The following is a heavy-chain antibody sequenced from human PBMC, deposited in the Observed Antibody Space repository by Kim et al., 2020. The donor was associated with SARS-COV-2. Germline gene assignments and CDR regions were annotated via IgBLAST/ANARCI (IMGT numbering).Heavy chain of an antibody. CDR1: GYTFTSYG. V-gene: IGHV1-18*01. D-gene: IGHD3-10*01. J-gene: IGHJ4*02. Sequence: ASVKVSCKASGYTFTSYGISWVRQAPGQGLEWMGGISAYNGNTNYAQKLQGRVTMTTDTSTSTAYMELRSLRSDDTAVYYCARITMVRGVAEFDSWGQGTLVTVSS. CDR3: ARITMVRGVAEFDS. CDR2: ISAYNGNT.